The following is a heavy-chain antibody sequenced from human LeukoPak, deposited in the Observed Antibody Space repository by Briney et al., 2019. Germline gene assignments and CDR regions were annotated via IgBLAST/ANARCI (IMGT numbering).Heavy chain of an antibody. CDR2: ISGSGGST. D-gene: IGHD6-6*01. CDR1: GFTFSSYA. CDR3: ATPWRSSPFDY. V-gene: IGHV3-23*01. J-gene: IGHJ4*02. Sequence: GGSLRLSCAASGFTFSSYAMSWVRQAPGKGLEWVSAISGSGGSTYYADSVKGRFTISRDNSKNTLYLQMNSLRVEDTAVYYCATPWRSSPFDYWGQGALVTVSS.